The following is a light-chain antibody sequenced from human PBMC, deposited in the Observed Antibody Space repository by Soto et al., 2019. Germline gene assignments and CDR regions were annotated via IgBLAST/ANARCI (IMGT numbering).Light chain of an antibody. CDR2: KAS. V-gene: IGKV1-5*03. CDR3: QQYTNHTWT. J-gene: IGKJ1*01. CDR1: QSIRDW. Sequence: IQMTQSPSTLSASIGVRATISCRDSQSIRDWLCWFQQKPRKAPRLLIAKASRLERGGPSRISGSGSETEFTLTISSLQPYDFASYYSQQYTNHTWTFGQGTMVDI.